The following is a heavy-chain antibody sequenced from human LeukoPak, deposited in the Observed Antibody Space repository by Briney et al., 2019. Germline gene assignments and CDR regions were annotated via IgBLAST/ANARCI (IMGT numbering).Heavy chain of an antibody. CDR1: GFTFSAYW. CDR3: ARDPRVITLFENYMDV. CDR2: IKHDGSEK. V-gene: IGHV3-7*01. J-gene: IGHJ6*03. Sequence: PGGSLRLSCAASGFTFSAYWMNWVRQAPGKGPEWVANIKHDGSEKYYVDSVKGRFTISRDNAENSLYLQMNTLRGDDTAIYYCARDPRVITLFENYMDVWGKGTTVTVSS. D-gene: IGHD3-10*01.